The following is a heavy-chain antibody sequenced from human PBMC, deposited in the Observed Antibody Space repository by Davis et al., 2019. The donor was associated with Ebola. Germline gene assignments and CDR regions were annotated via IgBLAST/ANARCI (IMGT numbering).Heavy chain of an antibody. Sequence: GESLKISCAASGFTFSRFGMHWVRQAPGKGLECVAVISADGSGKYYVDSVKGRFTISRDNAKDSLYLQMNSLRTEDTAFYYCAKDFYGSGSYIDAWGQGTLVAVSS. CDR3: AKDFYGSGSYIDA. D-gene: IGHD3-10*01. CDR2: ISADGSGK. V-gene: IGHV3-30*04. CDR1: GFTFSRFG. J-gene: IGHJ5*02.